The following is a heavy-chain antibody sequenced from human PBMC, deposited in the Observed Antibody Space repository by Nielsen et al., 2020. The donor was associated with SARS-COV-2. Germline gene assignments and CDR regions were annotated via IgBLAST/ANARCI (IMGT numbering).Heavy chain of an antibody. V-gene: IGHV3-9*01. CDR2: ISWNSGSI. J-gene: IGHJ6*02. Sequence: GGSLRLSCAASGFTFSSYGMHWVRQAPGKGLEWVSGISWNSGSIGYADSVKGRFTISRDNAKNSLYLQMNSLRAEDTALYYCAKDGGNYGDYYYGMDVWGQGTTVTVSS. CDR1: GFTFSSYG. D-gene: IGHD4-17*01. CDR3: AKDGGNYGDYYYGMDV.